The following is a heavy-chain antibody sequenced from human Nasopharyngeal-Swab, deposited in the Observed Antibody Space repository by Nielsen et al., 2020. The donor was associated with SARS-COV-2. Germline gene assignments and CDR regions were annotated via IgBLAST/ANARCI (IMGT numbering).Heavy chain of an antibody. J-gene: IGHJ6*02. Sequence: GESLKISCAASGFTFSSYGMHWVRQAPGKGLEWVAVISYDGSNKYYADSVKGRFTISRDNSKNTLYLQMNSLRAEDTAVYYCARDGYSSDYGMDVWGQGTTVTVSS. CDR3: ARDGYSSDYGMDV. CDR2: ISYDGSNK. D-gene: IGHD6-25*01. CDR1: GFTFSSYG. V-gene: IGHV3-30*03.